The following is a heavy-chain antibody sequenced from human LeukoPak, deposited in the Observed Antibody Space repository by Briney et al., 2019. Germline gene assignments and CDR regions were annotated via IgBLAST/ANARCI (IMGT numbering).Heavy chain of an antibody. CDR3: ARAASTYSSRLDY. D-gene: IGHD6-13*01. Sequence: GGSLRLSCAASGFTFSSYAMHWVRQAPGKGLEWVAVISYVGSNKYYADSVKGRFTISRDNSKNTLYLQMNSLRAEDTAVYYCARAASTYSSRLDYWGQGTLVTVSS. J-gene: IGHJ4*02. CDR1: GFTFSSYA. V-gene: IGHV3-30-3*01. CDR2: ISYVGSNK.